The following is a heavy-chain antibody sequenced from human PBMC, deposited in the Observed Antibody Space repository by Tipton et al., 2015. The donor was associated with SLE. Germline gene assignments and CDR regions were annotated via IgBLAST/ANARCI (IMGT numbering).Heavy chain of an antibody. D-gene: IGHD5-18*01. CDR3: ARGARGYTYGSDEDFDS. J-gene: IGHJ4*02. CDR1: GGSISSGIYC. Sequence: TLSLTCTVSGGSISSGIYCWSWIRQPPGKGLEWIGYVYYTGTTHYNPSLKSRVTFSVDTSKNQFSLKLTSVTAADTAVYYCARGARGYTYGSDEDFDSWGQGTLVTVSS. V-gene: IGHV4-61*01. CDR2: VYYTGTT.